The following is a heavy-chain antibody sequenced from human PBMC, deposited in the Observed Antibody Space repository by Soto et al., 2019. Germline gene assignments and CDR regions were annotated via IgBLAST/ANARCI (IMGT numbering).Heavy chain of an antibody. CDR2: INPNSGDT. Sequence: ASVKVSCKASGYIFTGYHIHWVRQAPGRGLEWMGWINPNSGDTEYAQNFQGRVTMTRDTSFNLVYMEMSGLMSDDTAVYYCARDARGTRGFDEMDIWGQGATVTVS. CDR3: ARDARGTRGFDEMDI. V-gene: IGHV1-2*02. J-gene: IGHJ6*02. CDR1: GYIFTGYH. D-gene: IGHD3-9*01.